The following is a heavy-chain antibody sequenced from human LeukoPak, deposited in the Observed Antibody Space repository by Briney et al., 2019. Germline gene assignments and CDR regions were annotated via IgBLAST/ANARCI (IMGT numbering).Heavy chain of an antibody. CDR2: ISAYNGNT. V-gene: IGHV1-18*04. J-gene: IGHJ4*02. CDR3: ARGSTARYYYDSSGYYRGAVDY. Sequence: ASVKVSCKASGYTFTDYYIHWVRQAPGQGLEWMGWISAYNGNTNYAQKFQGRVTMTTDTSTSTAYMELRSLRSDDTAVYYCARGSTARYYYDSSGYYRGAVDYWGQGTLVTISS. D-gene: IGHD3-22*01. CDR1: GYTFTDYY.